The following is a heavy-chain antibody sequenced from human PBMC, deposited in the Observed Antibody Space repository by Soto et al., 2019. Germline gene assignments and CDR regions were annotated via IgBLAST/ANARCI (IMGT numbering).Heavy chain of an antibody. J-gene: IGHJ5*02. CDR1: GFTFSSYW. CDR3: ARVNGYDFWSGYPPRGWFDP. D-gene: IGHD3-3*01. CDR2: IKQDGSEK. Sequence: GGSLRLSCAASGFTFSSYWMSWVRQAPGKGLEWVANIKQDGSEKYYVDSVKGRFTISRDNAKNSLYLQMNSLRAEDTAVYYCARVNGYDFWSGYPPRGWFDPWGQGTLVTVSS. V-gene: IGHV3-7*03.